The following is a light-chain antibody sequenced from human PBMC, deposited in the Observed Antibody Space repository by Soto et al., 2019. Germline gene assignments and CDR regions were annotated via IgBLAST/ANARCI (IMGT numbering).Light chain of an antibody. CDR2: DAS. CDR3: QQRSNWPLT. Sequence: EKVLTQSPATVSLSPGERDTLSCRASQSVSIYLAWYQQKPGQAPRLLIYDASNRASDIPARFSGSGSETDFTLTISSLEPEDFAIYYCQQRSNWPLTFGGGTKVDIK. CDR1: QSVSIY. V-gene: IGKV3-11*01. J-gene: IGKJ4*01.